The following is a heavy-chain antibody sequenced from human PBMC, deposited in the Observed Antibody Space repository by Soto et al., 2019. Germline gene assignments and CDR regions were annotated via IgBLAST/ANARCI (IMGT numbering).Heavy chain of an antibody. CDR2: TSGSGGST. J-gene: IGHJ5*02. D-gene: IGHD3-3*01. CDR3: AKGAYYDFWSGYWGSWFDP. CDR1: GFTFSSYA. Sequence: EVQLLESGGGLVQPGGSLRLSCAASGFTFSSYAMSWVRQAPGKGLEWVSATSGSGGSTYYADSVKGRFTISRDNSKNTLYLHMNSLRAEDTAVYYCAKGAYYDFWSGYWGSWFDPWGQGTLVTVSS. V-gene: IGHV3-23*01.